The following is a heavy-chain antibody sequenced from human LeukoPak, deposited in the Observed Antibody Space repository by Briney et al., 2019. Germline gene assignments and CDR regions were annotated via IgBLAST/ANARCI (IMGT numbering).Heavy chain of an antibody. V-gene: IGHV3-7*01. CDR1: GFTFTSYW. CDR2: IKQDGSEK. Sequence: GGSLRFSCAASGFTFTSYWMSWVRQALGKGLEWVANIKQDGSEKYYVDSVKGRCTISRDNAKNSLYLQMNSLRAEDTAVYYCAREGLWVFDYWGQGTLVTVSS. D-gene: IGHD3/OR15-3a*01. CDR3: AREGLWVFDY. J-gene: IGHJ4*02.